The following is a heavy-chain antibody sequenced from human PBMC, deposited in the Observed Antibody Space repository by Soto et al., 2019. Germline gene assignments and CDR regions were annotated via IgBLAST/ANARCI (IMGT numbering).Heavy chain of an antibody. CDR2: IYNSVNT. J-gene: IGHJ4*02. CDR3: ARGPSGDKVDY. D-gene: IGHD3-10*01. Sequence: QVQLQESGPGLVEPSQTLSLTCTVSGDSISNGYYTWSWIRQPPGKDLEWIGHIYNSVNTYSNPSPKGRVSITADTSQNQFPLKLSSVTAADTAVDYWARGPSGDKVDYWGQGTLVTVSS. V-gene: IGHV4-30-4*01. CDR1: GDSISNGYYT.